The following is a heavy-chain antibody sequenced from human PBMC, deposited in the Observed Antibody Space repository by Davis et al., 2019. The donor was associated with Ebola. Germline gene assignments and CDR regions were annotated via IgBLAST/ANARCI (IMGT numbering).Heavy chain of an antibody. CDR2: ISSSSSTI. D-gene: IGHD5-18*01. CDR3: ARGRWIQLWTYNWFEP. Sequence: GGSLRLSCAASGFTFSSYSMNWVRQAPGKGLEWVSYISSSSSTIYYADSVKGRFTISRDNAKNSLYLQMNSLRDEDTAVYYCARGRWIQLWTYNWFEPWGQGTLVTVSS. V-gene: IGHV3-48*02. J-gene: IGHJ5*02. CDR1: GFTFSSYS.